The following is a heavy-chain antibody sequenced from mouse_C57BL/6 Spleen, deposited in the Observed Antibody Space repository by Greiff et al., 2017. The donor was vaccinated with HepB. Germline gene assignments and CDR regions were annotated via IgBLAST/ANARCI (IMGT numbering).Heavy chain of an antibody. J-gene: IGHJ4*01. Sequence: QVQLKQSGPELVKPGASVKISCKASGYAFSSSWMNWVKQRPGKGLEWIGRIYHGDGDTNDNGKFTGKATLTADKSSSTAYMQLSSLTSADSGVDFCARDDYDPSYYAMDYWGQGTSVTVSS. D-gene: IGHD2-4*01. V-gene: IGHV1-82*01. CDR2: IYHGDGDT. CDR1: GYAFSSSW. CDR3: ARDDYDPSYYAMDY.